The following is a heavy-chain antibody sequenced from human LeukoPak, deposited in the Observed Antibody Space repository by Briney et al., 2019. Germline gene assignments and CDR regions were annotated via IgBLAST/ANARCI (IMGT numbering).Heavy chain of an antibody. J-gene: IGHJ4*02. CDR3: ARGVVAAAGRTFDV. D-gene: IGHD6-13*01. CDR1: GDSFSYFY. CDR2: IYNSGST. Sequence: SETLSLTCTVSGDSFSYFYWSWIRQPPGKGLEWIGYIYNSGSTSYNPSLKSRVTISLDTSQNQFSLKLSSLTAADTAVYYCARGVVAAAGRTFDVGGQGTLVTVSS. V-gene: IGHV4-59*01.